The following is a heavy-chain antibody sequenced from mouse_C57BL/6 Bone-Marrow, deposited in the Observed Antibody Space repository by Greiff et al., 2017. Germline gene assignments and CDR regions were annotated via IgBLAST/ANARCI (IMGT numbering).Heavy chain of an antibody. CDR3: TTITTVVATNFDV. J-gene: IGHJ1*03. CDR2: IDPANGDT. CDR1: GFNIKDDY. V-gene: IGHV14-4*01. Sequence: EVKLQQSGAELVRPGASVKLSCTASGFNIKDDYMHWVKQRPEQGLEWIGWIDPANGDTEYASKFQGKATITADTSSNTAYLQLSSLTSEDTAVYYGTTITTVVATNFDVWGTGTTVTVSS. D-gene: IGHD1-1*01.